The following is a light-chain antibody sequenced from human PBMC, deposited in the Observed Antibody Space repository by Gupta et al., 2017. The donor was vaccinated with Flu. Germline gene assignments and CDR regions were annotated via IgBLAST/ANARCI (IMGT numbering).Light chain of an antibody. V-gene: IGLV3-25*02. CDR3: QSADSSGTYWV. CDR1: ALSKQY. J-gene: IGLJ3*02. Sequence: SSELTQSSSVSLSPGPTARITCSGDALSKQYTYWYQQKPGQAPELVIYRDTERPSGIPVRFSGSSSGTTVTLTISGVQAEDEAEYYCQSADSSGTYWVFGGGTKVTVL. CDR2: RDT.